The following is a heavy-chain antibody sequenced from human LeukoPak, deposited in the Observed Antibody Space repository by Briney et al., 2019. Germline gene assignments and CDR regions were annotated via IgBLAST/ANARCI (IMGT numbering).Heavy chain of an antibody. CDR1: GYTFPSYG. J-gene: IGHJ5*02. Sequence: GASVKVSCKASGYTFPSYGISWVRQAPGQGLEWMAWINTHNGNTNYAQNLQGRVTVTTDTSTSTAYIVLRSLSSDDTALYYCARDKGYCSGTSCRNWFDPWGQGTLVTVSS. V-gene: IGHV1-18*01. D-gene: IGHD2-2*01. CDR3: ARDKGYCSGTSCRNWFDP. CDR2: INTHNGNT.